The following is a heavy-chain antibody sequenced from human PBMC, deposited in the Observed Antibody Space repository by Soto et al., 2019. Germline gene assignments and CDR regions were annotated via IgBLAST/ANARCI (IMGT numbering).Heavy chain of an antibody. D-gene: IGHD6-19*01. V-gene: IGHV3-33*01. CDR1: GFTFSSYG. CDR3: ARAGVAVDYYYGMDV. J-gene: IGHJ6*02. CDR2: IWYDGSNK. Sequence: GGSLRLSCAASGFTFSSYGMHWVRQAPGKGLEWVAVIWYDGSNKYYADSVKGRFTISRDNSKNTLYLQMNSLRAEDTAVYYCARAGVAVDYYYGMDVWGQGTTVTVSS.